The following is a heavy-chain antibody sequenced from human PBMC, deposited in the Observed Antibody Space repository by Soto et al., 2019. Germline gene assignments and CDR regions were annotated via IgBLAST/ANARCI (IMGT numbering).Heavy chain of an antibody. CDR3: AKEVEYSSSWSDIDY. J-gene: IGHJ4*02. CDR2: ISGSGGST. V-gene: IGHV3-23*01. CDR1: GFTFSSYA. D-gene: IGHD6-13*01. Sequence: EVQLLESGGGLVQPGGSLRLSCAASGFTFSSYAMSWVRQAPGKGLEWVSAISGSGGSTYYADSVKGRFTISRDNSKKPLSLQMNSMRAADTAVYYCAKEVEYSSSWSDIDYWGQGTLVTVSS.